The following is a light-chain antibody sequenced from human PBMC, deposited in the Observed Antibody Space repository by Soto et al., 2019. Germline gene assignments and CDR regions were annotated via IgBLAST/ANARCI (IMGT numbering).Light chain of an antibody. Sequence: IQLTQSPSSLSASVGDTVTITCRASQVIENSLVWHQQKPGKAPNLLIYGAVTLQSGVPSRFSGSLSGTDFTLTISSLQPEDFETYYCQQLKSYPLKFGGGTKVDI. CDR1: QVIENS. V-gene: IGKV1-9*01. J-gene: IGKJ4*02. CDR3: QQLKSYPLK. CDR2: GAV.